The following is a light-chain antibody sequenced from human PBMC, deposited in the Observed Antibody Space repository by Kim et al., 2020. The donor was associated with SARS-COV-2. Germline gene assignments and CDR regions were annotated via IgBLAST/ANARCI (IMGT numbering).Light chain of an antibody. CDR1: ALPRKF. J-gene: IGLJ2*01. CDR3: QSTDTTADHLV. V-gene: IGLV3-10*01. CDR2: EDN. Sequence: SYELTQPPSVSVSPGQTARITCSGDALPRKFAYWYQQKSGQAPVMVIYEDNKRPSGIPERFSGSSSGTLAILTISGAQVEDTADYYCQSTDTTADHLVFGGGTQLTVL.